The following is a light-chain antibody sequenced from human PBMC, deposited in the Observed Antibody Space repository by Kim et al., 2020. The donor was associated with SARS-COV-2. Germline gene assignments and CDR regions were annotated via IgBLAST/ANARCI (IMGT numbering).Light chain of an antibody. CDR2: AAS. CDR3: QQYYDYPRT. V-gene: IGKV1-8*01. CDR1: QGVSSY. Sequence: AIRITQSPSSLSASTGDRVTITCRASQGVSSYLAWYQQKPGKAPKLLIHAASTLQSGVPSRFSGSGSGTDFTLTISCLQSEDFATYYCQQYYDYPRTFGQGTKVEI. J-gene: IGKJ1*01.